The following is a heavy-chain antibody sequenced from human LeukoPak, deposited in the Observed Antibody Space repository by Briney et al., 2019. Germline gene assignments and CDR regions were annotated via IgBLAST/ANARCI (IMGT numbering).Heavy chain of an antibody. V-gene: IGHV1-69*13. D-gene: IGHD2-15*01. CDR3: ARSRGSCYSCGDY. J-gene: IGHJ4*02. CDR2: IIPIFGTA. Sequence: SVTVSFKASGDTFSIYAINWVGQAPGQGLEWMGGIIPIFGTANYAQKFQGRVTITADESTSTAYMELSSLRSEDTAVYYCARSRGSCYSCGDYWGQGTLVTVSS. CDR1: GDTFSIYA.